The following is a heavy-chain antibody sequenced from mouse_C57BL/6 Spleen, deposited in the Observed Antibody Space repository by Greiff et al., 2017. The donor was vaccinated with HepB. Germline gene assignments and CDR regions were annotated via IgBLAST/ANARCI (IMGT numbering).Heavy chain of an antibody. CDR1: GYTFTDYY. Sequence: EVQLQQSGPELVKPGASVKISCKASGYTFTDYYMNWVKQSHGKSLEWIGDINPNNGGTSYNQKFKGKATLTVDKSSSTAYMELRSLTSEDSAVYYCARYQLDYWGQGTTLTVSS. V-gene: IGHV1-26*01. J-gene: IGHJ2*01. CDR2: INPNNGGT. CDR3: ARYQLDY.